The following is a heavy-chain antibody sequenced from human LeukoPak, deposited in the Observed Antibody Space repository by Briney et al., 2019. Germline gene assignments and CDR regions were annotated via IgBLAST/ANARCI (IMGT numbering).Heavy chain of an antibody. Sequence: SVKVSCKASGGTFSSYAISWVRQAPGQGLEWMGGIIPIFGTANYAQKFQGRVTITTDESTSTAYMELSSLRSEDTAVYYCARSHVYGFMWGPSDSWGQGTLVTVSS. D-gene: IGHD2-8*01. CDR1: GGTFSSYA. CDR2: IIPIFGTA. J-gene: IGHJ4*02. V-gene: IGHV1-69*05. CDR3: ARSHVYGFMWGPSDS.